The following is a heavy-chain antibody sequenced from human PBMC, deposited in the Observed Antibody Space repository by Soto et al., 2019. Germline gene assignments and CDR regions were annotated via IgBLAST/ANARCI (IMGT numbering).Heavy chain of an antibody. V-gene: IGHV1-69*02. CDR2: IIPILGIA. Sequence: QVQLVQSGAEVKKPGSSVKVSCKASGGTFSSYTISWVRQAPGQGLEWMGRIIPILGIANYAQKFQGRVTITADKSTSTAYMELSSLRSEDTAVYYCATPSRDCSSTRCYAGYYYYMDVWGKGTTVTVSS. J-gene: IGHJ6*03. CDR1: GGTFSSYT. CDR3: ATPSRDCSSTRCYAGYYYYMDV. D-gene: IGHD2-2*01.